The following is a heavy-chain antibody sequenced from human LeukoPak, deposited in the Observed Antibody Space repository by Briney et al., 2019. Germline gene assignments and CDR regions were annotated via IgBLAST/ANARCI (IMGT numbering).Heavy chain of an antibody. CDR1: GFTVSNNY. J-gene: IGHJ4*02. D-gene: IGHD1-20*01. V-gene: IGHV3-66*01. Sequence: PGGSLRLSCAASGFTVSNNYMSWVRQAPGKGLEWVSVIYSGGGTYYADSEKGRFTISRDNSKNTLYLQMNSLRAEDTAVYYCARGSITGIGDYNWGQGTLVTVSS. CDR2: IYSGGGT. CDR3: ARGSITGIGDYN.